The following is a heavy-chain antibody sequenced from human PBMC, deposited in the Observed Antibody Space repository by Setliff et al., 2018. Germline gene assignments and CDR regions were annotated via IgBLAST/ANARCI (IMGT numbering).Heavy chain of an antibody. CDR3: ARTGTYRYFDH. Sequence: SETLSLTCTVSGGSISSGYYYWNWIRQPAGKGLEWIGRIYTSGGSIYNPSLKSRLTISVDTSKNQFSLKLNSVTAADTAVYYCARTGTYRYFDHWGQGTLVTVSS. CDR2: IYTSGGS. J-gene: IGHJ4*02. D-gene: IGHD5-12*01. CDR1: GGSISSGYYY. V-gene: IGHV4-61*02.